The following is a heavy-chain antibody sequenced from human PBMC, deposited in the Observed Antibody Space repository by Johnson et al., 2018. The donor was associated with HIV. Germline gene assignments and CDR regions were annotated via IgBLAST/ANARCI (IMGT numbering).Heavy chain of an antibody. CDR1: GLTFSSYG. D-gene: IGHD5-24*01. J-gene: IGHJ3*02. Sequence: QVQLVESGGGVVQPGGSLRLSCAASGLTFSSYGMHWVRQAPGKGLEWVAFIRSDGSNKNYADSVNGLFTISRDNSKKTVYLQMNSLRAEDTALYYCARGVEMATIGGLDIWGQGTMVTVSS. CDR3: ARGVEMATIGGLDI. CDR2: IRSDGSNK. V-gene: IGHV3-30*02.